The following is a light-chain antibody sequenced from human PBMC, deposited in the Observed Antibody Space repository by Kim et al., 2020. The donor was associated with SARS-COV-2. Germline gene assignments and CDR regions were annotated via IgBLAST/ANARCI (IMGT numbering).Light chain of an antibody. V-gene: IGKV1D-16*01. CDR2: DVS. CDR1: QNIRSG. Sequence: SASIGDRVTITCRASQNIRSGLAWFQQKSEKAPKSLIYDVSTLQSGVPSRFSGSGAGTEFTLTISSLQPEDFATYHCQQYASYPYTVGPGTKLEI. J-gene: IGKJ2*01. CDR3: QQYASYPYT.